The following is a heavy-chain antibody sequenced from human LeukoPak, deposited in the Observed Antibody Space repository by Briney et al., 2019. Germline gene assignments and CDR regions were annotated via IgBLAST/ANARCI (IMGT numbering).Heavy chain of an antibody. Sequence: PSETLSLTCAVYGGSLSGYYWSWIRQPPGKGLEWVGEINHSGSTNYNPSFKSRVTISVDTSKNQFSLKLSSVTAADTAVYYCASGASGGVVAAFDYWGQGTLVTVSS. CDR3: ASGASGGVVAAFDY. D-gene: IGHD2-15*01. CDR1: GGSLSGYY. CDR2: INHSGST. J-gene: IGHJ4*02. V-gene: IGHV4-34*01.